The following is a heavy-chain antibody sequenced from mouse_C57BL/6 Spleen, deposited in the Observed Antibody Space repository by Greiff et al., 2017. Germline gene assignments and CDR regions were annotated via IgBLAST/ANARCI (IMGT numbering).Heavy chain of an antibody. CDR2: ISDGGSYT. J-gene: IGHJ1*03. CDR1: GYTFSSYA. V-gene: IGHV5-4*01. D-gene: IGHD2-5*01. Sequence: EVQLMESGGGLVKPGGSLKLSCAASGYTFSSYAMSWVRQTPEKRLEWVATISDGGSYTYYPDNVKGRFTIARDKAKNNLYLQMSHLKSEDTAIYYCARDDSNYWYFDFWGTGTTVTVSS. CDR3: ARDDSNYWYFDF.